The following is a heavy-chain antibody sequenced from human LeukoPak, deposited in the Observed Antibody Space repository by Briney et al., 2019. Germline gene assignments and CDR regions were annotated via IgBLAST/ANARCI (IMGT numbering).Heavy chain of an antibody. V-gene: IGHV3-23*01. CDR2: ISGSGGST. D-gene: IGHD2-2*01. J-gene: IGHJ5*02. Sequence: GGSLRLSSAASGFTFSSYAMSWVRQAPGKGLEWVSAISGSGGSTYYADSVKGRFTISRDNSKNTLYLQMNSLRAEDTAVYYCAKDLWLNQLLPIPNWFDPWGQGTLVTVSS. CDR1: GFTFSSYA. CDR3: AKDLWLNQLLPIPNWFDP.